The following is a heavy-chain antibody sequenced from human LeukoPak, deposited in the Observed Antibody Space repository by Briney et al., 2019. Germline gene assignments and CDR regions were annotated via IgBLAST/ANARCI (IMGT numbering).Heavy chain of an antibody. CDR2: IKQDGRRT. CDR3: AREAPPHDTSDYDF. CDR1: GFIFSNYW. J-gene: IGHJ4*02. Sequence: GGSLRLSCGASGFIFSNYWLSWVRQAPGKGLEWVANIKQDGRRTNYVDSVKGRFTISRDNAKNSLYLQMNSLRDEDTATYYCAREAPPHDTSDYDFWGQGTLVTVSS. D-gene: IGHD3-22*01. V-gene: IGHV3-7*01.